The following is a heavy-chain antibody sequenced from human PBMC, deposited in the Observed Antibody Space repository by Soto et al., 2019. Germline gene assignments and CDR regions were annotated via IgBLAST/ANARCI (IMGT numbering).Heavy chain of an antibody. D-gene: IGHD6-13*01. Sequence: QVQLQESGPGLVKPSETLSLSCTVSGGSVSSGNYYWSWIRQPPGKGLEWIGHIYYSGSTNYNPSRKSRVTISVDTSRNQFSLKLRSVTAADTAVYYCAREGQQLARYGGDFDYWGQGTLVTVSS. V-gene: IGHV4-61*01. CDR2: IYYSGST. J-gene: IGHJ4*02. CDR3: AREGQQLARYGGDFDY. CDR1: GGSVSSGNYY.